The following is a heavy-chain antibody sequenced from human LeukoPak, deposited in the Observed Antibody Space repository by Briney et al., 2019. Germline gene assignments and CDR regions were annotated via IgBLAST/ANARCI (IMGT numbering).Heavy chain of an antibody. V-gene: IGHV4-39*01. D-gene: IGHD2-15*01. CDR3: ATGKDIVVVVAATLEY. J-gene: IGHJ4*02. Sequence: SETLSLTCTVYGGSISSSSYYWGWIRQPPGKGLEWIGNIYHTGSTYYKPSLKSRVTISVDTSKNQFSLKLSSVTAADTSVYYCATGKDIVVVVAATLEYWGQGTLVTVSS. CDR1: GGSISSSSYY. CDR2: IYHTGST.